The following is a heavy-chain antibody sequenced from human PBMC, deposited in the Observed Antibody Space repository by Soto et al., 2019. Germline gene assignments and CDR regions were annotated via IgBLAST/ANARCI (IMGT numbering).Heavy chain of an antibody. J-gene: IGHJ4*02. D-gene: IGHD6-13*01. CDR2: IYPGDSDT. V-gene: IGHV5-51*01. CDR3: ARQEWSPYSSSWYVVDY. CDR1: GYSVTSYW. Sequence: GESLKISCKGSGYSVTSYWIGWVRQMPVKGLEWMGIIYPGDSDTRYSPSFQGQVTISADKSISTAYLQWSSLKASDTAMYYCARQEWSPYSSSWYVVDYWGQGTLVTVSS.